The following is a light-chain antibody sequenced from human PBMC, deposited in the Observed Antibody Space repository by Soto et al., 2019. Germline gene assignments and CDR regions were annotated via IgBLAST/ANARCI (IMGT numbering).Light chain of an antibody. Sequence: QSALTHPASVSGAPGQSITISCTGTSNDDGGYKYVSWYQQRPGTAPKLIMFEVNNRPSGVSDRFSGSRSANTASLTISGLQAQDEADYYCSSYSSDNILSYVFGTGTKVTVL. J-gene: IGLJ1*01. CDR1: SNDDGGYKY. CDR2: EVN. V-gene: IGLV2-14*03. CDR3: SSYSSDNILSYV.